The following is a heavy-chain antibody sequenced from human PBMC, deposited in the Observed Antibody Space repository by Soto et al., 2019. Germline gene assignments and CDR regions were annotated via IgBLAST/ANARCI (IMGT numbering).Heavy chain of an antibody. J-gene: IGHJ6*02. Sequence: SVKVSCKASGGTFSSYAISWVRRAPGQGLEWMGGIIPIFGTANYAQKFQGRVTITADESTSTAYMELSSLRSEDTAVYYRARGSKTYYDILTGYHPPNPSYYYYYGMDVWGQGTTVTVSS. CDR1: GGTFSSYA. D-gene: IGHD3-9*01. V-gene: IGHV1-69*13. CDR2: IIPIFGTA. CDR3: ARGSKTYYDILTGYHPPNPSYYYYYGMDV.